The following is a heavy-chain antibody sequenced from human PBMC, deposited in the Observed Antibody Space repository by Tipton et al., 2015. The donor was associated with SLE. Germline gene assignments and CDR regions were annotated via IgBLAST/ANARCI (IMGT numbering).Heavy chain of an antibody. Sequence: QLVQSGAELKRPGESLKISCMGSEDRFSTSWIAWGRQMPGKGLELMGIVYPHDSDTKYSPSFRGQVTISADKSSRTAYLQWNVLKASDTAMYFYARARGYFDSWGQGTLVTVSS. CDR1: EDRFSTSW. CDR2: VYPHDSDT. J-gene: IGHJ4*02. D-gene: IGHD3-10*01. V-gene: IGHV5-51*03. CDR3: ARARGYFDS.